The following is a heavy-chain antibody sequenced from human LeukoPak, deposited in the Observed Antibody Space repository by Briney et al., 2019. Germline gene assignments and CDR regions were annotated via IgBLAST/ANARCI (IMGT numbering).Heavy chain of an antibody. CDR2: FDPEDGET. Sequence: ASVKVSCKASGYTFAHYYVHWVRQAPGKGLEWMGGFDPEDGETIYAQKFQGRVTMTEDTSTDTAYMELSSLRSEDTAVYYCATNAIYSSGWYFDYWGQGTLVTVSS. V-gene: IGHV1-24*01. CDR3: ATNAIYSSGWYFDY. CDR1: GYTFAHYY. D-gene: IGHD6-19*01. J-gene: IGHJ4*02.